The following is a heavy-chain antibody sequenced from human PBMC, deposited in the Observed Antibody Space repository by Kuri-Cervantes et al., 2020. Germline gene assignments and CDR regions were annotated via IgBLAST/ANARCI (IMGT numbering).Heavy chain of an antibody. V-gene: IGHV3-21*01. CDR1: GFTFSSYA. Sequence: GGSLRLSCAASGFTFSSYAMSWVRQAPGKGLEWVSSISSSSSYIYYADSVKGRFTISRDNAKNSLYLQMNSLRAEDTAVYYCARDVSSSWFPFDYWGQGTLVTVSS. D-gene: IGHD6-13*01. CDR2: ISSSSSYI. J-gene: IGHJ4*02. CDR3: ARDVSSSWFPFDY.